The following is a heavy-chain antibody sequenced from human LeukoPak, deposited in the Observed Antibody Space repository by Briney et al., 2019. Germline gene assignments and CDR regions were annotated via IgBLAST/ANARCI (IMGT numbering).Heavy chain of an antibody. J-gene: IGHJ4*02. D-gene: IGHD3-10*01. CDR3: AQKGYGSLTYFDS. CDR1: GLTFSSYA. CDR2: ISGSGGST. V-gene: IGHV3-23*01. Sequence: GGSLRLSCAASGLTFSSYAMSWVRQAPGKGLEWVSGISGSGGSTYYADSVKGRFTISRDNSKNTLYLQMNSLRAEDTAVYYCAQKGYGSLTYFDSWGQGTLVNVSS.